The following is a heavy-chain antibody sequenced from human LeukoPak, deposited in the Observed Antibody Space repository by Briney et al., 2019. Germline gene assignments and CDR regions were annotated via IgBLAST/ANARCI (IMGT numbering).Heavy chain of an antibody. CDR3: ARGNNYGSFDDF. J-gene: IGHJ4*02. CDR1: GGSINNYY. CDR2: IYSSGST. D-gene: IGHD3-10*01. Sequence: SETLSLTCTVSGGSINNYYWSWIRQAAGKGLEWIGRIYSSGSTKTNPSLKSRVTMSVDMSKNQFSLRLSSVTAADTAVYYCARGNNYGSFDDFWGQGTLVTVSS. V-gene: IGHV4-4*07.